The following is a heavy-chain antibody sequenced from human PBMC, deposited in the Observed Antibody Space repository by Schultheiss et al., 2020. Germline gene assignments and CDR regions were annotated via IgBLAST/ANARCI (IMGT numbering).Heavy chain of an antibody. D-gene: IGHD6-19*01. CDR2: IYYSGST. Sequence: SETLSLTCTVSGGSISSGGYYWSWIRQHPGKRLEWIGSIYYSGSTYYNPSLKSRVTISVDTSKNQFSLKLSSVTAADTAVYYCARYGGIAVPFDPWGQGTLVTVSS. V-gene: IGHV4-39*07. CDR1: GGSISSGGYY. CDR3: ARYGGIAVPFDP. J-gene: IGHJ5*02.